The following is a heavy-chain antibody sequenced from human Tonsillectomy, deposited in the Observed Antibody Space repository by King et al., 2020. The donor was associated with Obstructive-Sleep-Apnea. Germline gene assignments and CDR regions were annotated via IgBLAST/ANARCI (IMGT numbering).Heavy chain of an antibody. D-gene: IGHD3-22*01. J-gene: IGHJ4*02. CDR1: GGSISSYY. CDR3: AGEGYDSSGYWEYY. Sequence: VQLQESGPGLVKPSETLSLTCTVSGGSISSYYWSWIRQPPGKGLEWIGYIYYSGSTNYNPSLKSRVTISVDTSKNQFSLKLSSVTAADTAVYYCAGEGYDSSGYWEYYWGQGTLVTVSS. V-gene: IGHV4-59*01. CDR2: IYYSGST.